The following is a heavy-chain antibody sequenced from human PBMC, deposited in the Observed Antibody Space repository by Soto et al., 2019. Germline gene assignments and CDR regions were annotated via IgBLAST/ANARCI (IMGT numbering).Heavy chain of an antibody. D-gene: IGHD3-22*01. CDR1: GYSFATYG. J-gene: IGHJ4*02. V-gene: IGHV1-18*04. CDR2: ISAHNGDT. CDR3: ATEPIYYNDGSGYYSLGH. Sequence: GASVKVSCKASGYSFATYGFGWVRQAPGQGLECVGWISAHNGDTHYSQKFQGRVTLTTDTSTNTGYMELRSLTSDDTAVYFCATEPIYYNDGSGYYSLGHWGQGTLVTVSS.